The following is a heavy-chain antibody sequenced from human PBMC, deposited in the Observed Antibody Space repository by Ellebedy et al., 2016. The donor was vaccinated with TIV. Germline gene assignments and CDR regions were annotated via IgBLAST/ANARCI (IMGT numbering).Heavy chain of an antibody. J-gene: IGHJ3*02. V-gene: IGHV3-30*02. CDR1: GFSFSSFG. Sequence: GESLKISCAASGFSFSSFGMHWVRQTPGKVLQWVALISSDGHAKSYADSVKGRFTISRDNARKSLYLQMNSLRSEDTAFYYCVKGLDAFDIWGQGTMVTVSS. CDR3: VKGLDAFDI. CDR2: ISSDGHAK.